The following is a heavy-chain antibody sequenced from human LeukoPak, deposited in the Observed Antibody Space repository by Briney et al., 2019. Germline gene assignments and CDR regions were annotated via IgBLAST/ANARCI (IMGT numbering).Heavy chain of an antibody. J-gene: IGHJ3*02. CDR3: ARAFRTPSRRAFDI. CDR2: TKTDASEK. D-gene: IGHD3/OR15-3a*01. CDR1: GFIFSNCW. V-gene: IGHV3-7*01. Sequence: GGSLRLSCETSGFIFSNCWMTWVRQAPGKGLEWVANTKTDASEKYYADSVKGRFTISRDNAKNSLYLQMNSLRAEDTAVYYCARAFRTPSRRAFDIWGQGTMVIVSS.